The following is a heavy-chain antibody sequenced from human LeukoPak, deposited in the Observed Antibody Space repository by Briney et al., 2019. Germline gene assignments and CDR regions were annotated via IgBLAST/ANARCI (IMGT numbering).Heavy chain of an antibody. V-gene: IGHV1-69*05. CDR3: ARGGDHRGTRTDYYYMDV. D-gene: IGHD1-14*01. CDR2: IIPIFGTA. Sequence: SVKVSCKASGGTFSSYAISWVRQAPGQGLEWMGGIIPIFGTANYAQKFQGRVTITTDESTSTAYMELSSLRSEDTAVYYCARGGDHRGTRTDYYYMDVWGKGTTVTVSS. J-gene: IGHJ6*03. CDR1: GGTFSSYA.